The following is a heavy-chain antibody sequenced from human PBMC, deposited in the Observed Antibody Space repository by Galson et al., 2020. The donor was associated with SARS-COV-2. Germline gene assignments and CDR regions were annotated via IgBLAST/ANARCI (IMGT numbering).Heavy chain of an antibody. CDR1: GGSFRGYY. Sequence: SQTLSLTCALYGGSFRGYYWSWIRQPPGKGLEWIGAIGHTGRTNYNPSLKSRVTLSVDTSKNQFSLRLTSVTVADTAFYFCARGFVSVNMIGVVIICAGRGFDDWSQGTLGTVSS. CDR3: ARGFVSVNMIGVVIICAGRGFDD. CDR2: IGHTGRT. D-gene: IGHD3-22*01. V-gene: IGHV4-34*01. J-gene: IGHJ4*02.